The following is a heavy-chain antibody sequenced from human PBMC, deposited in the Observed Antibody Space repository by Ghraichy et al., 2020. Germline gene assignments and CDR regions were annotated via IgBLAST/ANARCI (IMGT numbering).Heavy chain of an antibody. D-gene: IGHD2-2*03. Sequence: SETLSLTCTVSGASLSGSDYYWAWIRQPPGKGLEWIGCIFYGGSTNKNPTLSSRVSISLDTSKNHFSLQLSSVTAADTAVYYCARHGSPNVRHYYYMDVWGNGTSVTVSS. V-gene: IGHV4-39*01. J-gene: IGHJ6*03. CDR1: GASLSGSDYY. CDR2: IFYGGST. CDR3: ARHGSPNVRHYYYMDV.